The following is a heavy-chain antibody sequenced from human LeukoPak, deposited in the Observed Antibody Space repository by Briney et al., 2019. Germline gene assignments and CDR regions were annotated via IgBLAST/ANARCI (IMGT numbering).Heavy chain of an antibody. V-gene: IGHV3-53*01. D-gene: IGHD6-19*01. Sequence: GSLRLSCAASGFTVSANFMSWVRQAPGKGLEWVSVIYAGGDTYYADSVKGRFTISRDNSKNTLYLQMNSLRAEDTAVYYCARSGSGWFDFRGQGTLVTVSS. CDR2: IYAGGDT. CDR1: GFTVSANF. J-gene: IGHJ4*02. CDR3: ARSGSGWFDF.